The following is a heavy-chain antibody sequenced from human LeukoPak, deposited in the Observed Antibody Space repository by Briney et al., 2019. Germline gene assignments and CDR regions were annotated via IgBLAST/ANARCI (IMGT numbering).Heavy chain of an antibody. J-gene: IGHJ3*02. CDR1: GGSINSSNW. CDR3: ARTYSASWYDAFDI. D-gene: IGHD6-13*01. Sequence: SETLSLTCAVSGGSINSSNWWSWVLQPPGKGLEWIGEIYHSGSTNYNPSLKSRVTISIDKSKNQFSLKLRSVTAADTAVYYCARTYSASWYDAFDIWGQGTMVTVSS. CDR2: IYHSGST. V-gene: IGHV4-4*02.